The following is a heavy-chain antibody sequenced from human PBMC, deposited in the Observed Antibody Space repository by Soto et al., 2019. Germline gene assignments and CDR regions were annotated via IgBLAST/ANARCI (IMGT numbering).Heavy chain of an antibody. CDR3: ARGLIAALPLYYMDV. J-gene: IGHJ6*03. Sequence: PSETLSLTCAVYGGSFSGYYWSWIRQPPGKGLEWIGEINHGGSTNYNPSLKSRVTISVDTSKNQFSLKLSSVTAADTAVYYCARGLIAALPLYYMDVWGKGTTVTVSS. CDR1: GGSFSGYY. D-gene: IGHD6-6*01. V-gene: IGHV4-34*01. CDR2: INHGGST.